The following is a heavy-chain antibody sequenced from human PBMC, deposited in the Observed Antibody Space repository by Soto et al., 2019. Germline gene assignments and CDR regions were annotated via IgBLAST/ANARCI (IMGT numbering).Heavy chain of an antibody. J-gene: IGHJ4*02. D-gene: IGHD3-3*01. CDR2: ISGSGGST. Sequence: PGGSLRLSCAASGFTFSSYAMSWVRQAPGKGLEWVSAISGSGGSTYYADSVKGRFTISRDNSKNTLYLQMNSLRAEDTAVYYCAKGAPYDFWSGYYSQECYFDYWGQGTLVTVSS. CDR3: AKGAPYDFWSGYYSQECYFDY. CDR1: GFTFSSYA. V-gene: IGHV3-23*01.